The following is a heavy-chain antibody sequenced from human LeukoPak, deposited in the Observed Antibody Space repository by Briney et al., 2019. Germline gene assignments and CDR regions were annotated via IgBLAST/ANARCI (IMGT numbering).Heavy chain of an antibody. D-gene: IGHD6-19*01. J-gene: IGHJ4*02. V-gene: IGHV3-21*01. CDR3: ARGKIAVAGTNKYYFDY. Sequence: GGSLRLSCAASGFTFSSYSMNWVRQAPGKGLEWVSSISSSSSYIYYADSVKGRFTISRDNAKNSLYLQMNSLRAEDTAVYYCARGKIAVAGTNKYYFDYWGQGTLVTVSP. CDR2: ISSSSSYI. CDR1: GFTFSSYS.